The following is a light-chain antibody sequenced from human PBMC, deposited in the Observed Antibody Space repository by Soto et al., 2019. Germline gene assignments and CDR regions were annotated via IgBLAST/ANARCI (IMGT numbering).Light chain of an antibody. CDR2: GSS. J-gene: IGKJ1*01. Sequence: IVMTQSPCTLSLSPGERATLSCRASQSLNSFYLAWYQQKPGQAPRLLIYGSSNRATGIPDRFSGSGSGTDFTLTISRLDPEDFAVYYCRQYDISPRTFGQGTKVDIK. CDR3: RQYDISPRT. CDR1: QSLNSFY. V-gene: IGKV3-20*01.